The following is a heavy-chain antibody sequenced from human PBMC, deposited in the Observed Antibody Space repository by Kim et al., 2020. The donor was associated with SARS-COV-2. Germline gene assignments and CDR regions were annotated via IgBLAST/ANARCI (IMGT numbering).Heavy chain of an antibody. D-gene: IGHD3-22*01. CDR3: ARGDTSGYYYYDY. Sequence: GGSRSLSCAASGFTFNNYDFHWVRQAPGKGLEWVAIIWYDGSNKYYADSVKGRFTISRDNSKNTLYLQMNSLRAEDAAVYYCARGDTSGYYYYDYWGQGTLVTVSS. CDR1: GFTFNNYD. V-gene: IGHV3-33*01. J-gene: IGHJ4*02. CDR2: IWYDGSNK.